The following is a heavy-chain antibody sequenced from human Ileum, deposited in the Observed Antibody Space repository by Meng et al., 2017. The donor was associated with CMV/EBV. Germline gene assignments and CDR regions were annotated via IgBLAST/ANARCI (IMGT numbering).Heavy chain of an antibody. D-gene: IGHD4-17*01. CDR1: GFNFYTYD. J-gene: IGHJ4*02. CDR2: ISSSDGRT. V-gene: IGHV3-23*01. Sequence: GESLKISCAASGFNFYTYDMTWVRQAPGKGLEWVSGISSSDGRTYYADSVRGHFTISRDNSKNTLFLQMNSLRVEDTAVYYCANSGLRAWGQGTLVTVSS. CDR3: ANSGLRA.